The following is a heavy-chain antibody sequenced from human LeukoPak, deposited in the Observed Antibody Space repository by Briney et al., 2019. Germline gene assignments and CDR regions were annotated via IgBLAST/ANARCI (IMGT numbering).Heavy chain of an antibody. CDR3: ARSRGLAGAATVIDY. CDR1: GYSISSGYY. CDR2: IYHSGST. Sequence: SETLSLTCTVSGYSISSGYYWGWIRQPPGKGLEWIGSIYHSGSTYYNPSLKSRLTISVDTSKNQFSLKLSSMTAADTAVYYCARSRGLAGAATVIDYWGQGTLVTVSS. V-gene: IGHV4-38-2*02. D-gene: IGHD6-25*01. J-gene: IGHJ4*02.